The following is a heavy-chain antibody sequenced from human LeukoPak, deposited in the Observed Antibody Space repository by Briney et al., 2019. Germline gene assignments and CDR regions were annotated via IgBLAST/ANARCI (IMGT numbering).Heavy chain of an antibody. V-gene: IGHV1-69*05. Sequence: ASVKVSCKASGGTFSSYAISWVRQAPGQGLEWMGGIIPIFGTANYAQKFQGRVTMTRDTSTSTVYMELSSLRSEDTAVYYCARDHRVMATITNWFDPWGQGTLVTVSS. J-gene: IGHJ5*02. CDR2: IIPIFGTA. CDR1: GGTFSSYA. CDR3: ARDHRVMATITNWFDP. D-gene: IGHD5-24*01.